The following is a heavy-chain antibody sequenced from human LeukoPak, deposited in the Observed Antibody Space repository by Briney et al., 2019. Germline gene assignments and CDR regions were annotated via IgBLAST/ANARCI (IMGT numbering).Heavy chain of an antibody. Sequence: KTSETLPLTCTVSGDSTSNYYWGWIRQPPGKGLEWIGYIYYSGSTNCNPSLKSRVTMSLDTSKNQFSLTLSSVTAADTAVYYCARTNYYGSGSYYFDYWGQGTLVTVS. J-gene: IGHJ4*02. CDR3: ARTNYYGSGSYYFDY. CDR2: IYYSGST. D-gene: IGHD3-10*01. V-gene: IGHV4-59*01. CDR1: GDSTSNYY.